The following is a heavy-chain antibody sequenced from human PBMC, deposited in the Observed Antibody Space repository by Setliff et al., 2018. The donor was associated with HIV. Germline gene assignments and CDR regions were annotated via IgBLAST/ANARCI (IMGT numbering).Heavy chain of an antibody. J-gene: IGHJ6*03. CDR3: ARGGLQDYYDSSGYNDYYYYMDV. CDR1: GDSISSGRYY. Sequence: KTSETLSLTCTVSGDSISSGRYYWNWIRQPAGKGLDWIGHIFTSGSAFSSGTANYNPSLKSRVTISVDTSKNQFSLKLSSVTAADTAVYYCARGGLQDYYDSSGYNDYYYYMDVWGKGTTVTVSS. CDR2: IFTSGSA. D-gene: IGHD3-22*01. V-gene: IGHV4-61*09.